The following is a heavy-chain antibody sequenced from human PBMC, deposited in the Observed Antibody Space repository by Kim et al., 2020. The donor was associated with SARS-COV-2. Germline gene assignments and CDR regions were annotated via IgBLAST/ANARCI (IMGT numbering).Heavy chain of an antibody. J-gene: IGHJ5*02. Sequence: GGSLRLSCAASGFTFSSYAMHWVRQAPGKGLEWVAVISYDGSNKYYADSVKGRFTISRDNSKNTLYLQMNSLRAEDTAVYYCARDVPFAWGQGTLVTVSS. CDR2: ISYDGSNK. V-gene: IGHV3-30*04. CDR3: ARDVPFA. D-gene: IGHD2-2*01. CDR1: GFTFSSYA.